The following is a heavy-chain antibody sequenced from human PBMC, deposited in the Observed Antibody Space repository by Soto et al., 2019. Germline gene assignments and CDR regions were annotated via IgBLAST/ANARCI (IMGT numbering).Heavy chain of an antibody. V-gene: IGHV1-18*01. D-gene: IGHD3-3*01. CDR3: ARNFIDIPDFASYYYYYYMDV. Sequence: GASVKVSCKASGYTFTSYGISWVRQAPGQGLEWMGWIGAYNGNTNYAQKLQGRVTMTTDTSTSTAYMELRSLRSDDTAVYYCARNFIDIPDFASYYYYYYMDVWGKGTTVTVSS. CDR2: IGAYNGNT. J-gene: IGHJ6*03. CDR1: GYTFTSYG.